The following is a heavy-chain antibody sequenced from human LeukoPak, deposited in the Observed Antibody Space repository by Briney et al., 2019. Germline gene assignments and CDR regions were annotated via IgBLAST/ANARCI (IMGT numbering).Heavy chain of an antibody. D-gene: IGHD5-24*01. J-gene: IGHJ4*02. Sequence: PGRSLRLSCAASGFTFSSYAMHWVRQAPGKGLEWVAVISYDGSNKYYADSVKGRFTISRDNSKNTLYLQMNSLRAEDTAVYYCARDPDRDGYNLGDYWGQGTLVTVPS. CDR1: GFTFSSYA. CDR3: ARDPDRDGYNLGDY. CDR2: ISYDGSNK. V-gene: IGHV3-30*04.